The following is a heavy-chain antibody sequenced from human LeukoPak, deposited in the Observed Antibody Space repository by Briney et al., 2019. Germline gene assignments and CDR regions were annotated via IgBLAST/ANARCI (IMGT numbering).Heavy chain of an antibody. V-gene: IGHV3-23*01. J-gene: IGHJ4*02. CDR3: AKVTQAVAHLLHFDY. CDR2: ISGNGDSA. Sequence: GGSLRLSCAASGFTFSSYAMSWARQAPGKGLEWVSAISGNGDSAYYADSVKGRFTISRDNSKNTLYLQMNSLRAEDTAVYYCAKVTQAVAHLLHFDYWGQGTLVTVSS. D-gene: IGHD6-19*01. CDR1: GFTFSSYA.